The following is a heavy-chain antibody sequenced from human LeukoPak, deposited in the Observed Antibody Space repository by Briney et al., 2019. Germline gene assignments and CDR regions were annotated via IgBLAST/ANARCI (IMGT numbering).Heavy chain of an antibody. CDR1: GGXFSSYA. CDR2: IIPIFGTA. CDR3: ARGGRYYYDSSGYYYLL. D-gene: IGHD3-22*01. V-gene: IGHV1-69*13. J-gene: IGHJ4*02. Sequence: ASVKVSCKASGGXFSSYAISWVRQAPGQGLEWMGGIIPIFGTANYAQKFQGRVTITADESTSTAYMELSSLRSEDTAVYYCARGGRYYYDSSGYYYLLWGRGTLVTVSS.